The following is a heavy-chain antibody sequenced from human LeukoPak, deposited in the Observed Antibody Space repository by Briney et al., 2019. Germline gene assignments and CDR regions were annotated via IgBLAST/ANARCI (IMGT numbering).Heavy chain of an antibody. CDR3: ARAASYSSGWFLYFDY. D-gene: IGHD6-19*01. CDR1: GGSISSYY. V-gene: IGHV4-4*07. CDR2: IYTSGST. J-gene: IGHJ4*02. Sequence: SETLSLTCTVSGGSISSYYWSWIRQPAREGLEWIGRIYTSGSTNYNPSLKSRVTMSVDTSKDQFSLKLSPVTAADTAVYYCARAASYSSGWFLYFDYWGQGTLVTVSS.